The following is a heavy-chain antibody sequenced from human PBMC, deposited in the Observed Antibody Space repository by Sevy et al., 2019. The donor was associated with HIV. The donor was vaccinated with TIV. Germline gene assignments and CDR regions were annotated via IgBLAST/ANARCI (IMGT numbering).Heavy chain of an antibody. Sequence: ASVKVSCTASGYTFSNYYIHWVRQAPGQVLEWMGVINPSGGSTSYAQKFQGRVTITSDTSTSTVYMELSSLRSEDTALYYCARVYYYDYSGPGFWGQGTLVTVSS. D-gene: IGHD3-22*01. CDR3: ARVYYYDYSGPGF. CDR2: INPSGGST. J-gene: IGHJ4*02. CDR1: GYTFSNYY. V-gene: IGHV1-46*01.